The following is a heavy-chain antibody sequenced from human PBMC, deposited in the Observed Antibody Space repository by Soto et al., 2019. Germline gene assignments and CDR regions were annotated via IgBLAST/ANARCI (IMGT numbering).Heavy chain of an antibody. CDR1: GGTFSSYR. CDR3: VRDSGAKLSSS. D-gene: IGHD6-13*01. V-gene: IGHV1-69*01. Sequence: QVQLVQSGAEVKKPGSSVKVSCKASGGTFSSYRINWVRQPPGQGLEWVGGIVPIYRTADYAQKFQGRVTITADESARTSYMELRSLKSQDTAVYYCVRDSGAKLSSSWGQGTLVTVSS. CDR2: IVPIYRTA. J-gene: IGHJ4*02.